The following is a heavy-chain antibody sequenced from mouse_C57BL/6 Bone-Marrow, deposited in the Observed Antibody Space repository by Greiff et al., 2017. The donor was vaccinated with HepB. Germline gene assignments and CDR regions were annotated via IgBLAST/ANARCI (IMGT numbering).Heavy chain of an antibody. J-gene: IGHJ1*03. CDR1: GFRFNTYA. V-gene: IGHV10-1*01. D-gene: IGHD2-3*01. Sequence: EAGGGLVQPKGSLKLSCAASGFRFNTYAMNWVRQAPGKGLEWVARIRSKSNNYATYYADSVKDRFTISRDDSESMLYLQMNNLKTEDTAMYYCVSPIYRPVGWYFDVWGTGTTVTVSS. CDR2: IRSKSNNYAT. CDR3: VSPIYRPVGWYFDV.